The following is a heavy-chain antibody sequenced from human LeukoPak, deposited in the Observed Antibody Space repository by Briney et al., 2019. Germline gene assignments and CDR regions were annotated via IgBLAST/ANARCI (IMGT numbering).Heavy chain of an antibody. CDR3: ARCLPYSSSWYNYFDY. D-gene: IGHD6-13*01. J-gene: IGHJ4*02. CDR2: INHSGST. CDR1: GGSFSGYY. Sequence: SETLSLTCAVYGGSFSGYYWSWIRQPPGKGLEWIGEINHSGSTNYNPSLKSRVTISVDTSKNQFSLKLSSVTAADTAVYYCARCLPYSSSWYNYFDYWGQGTLVTVSS. V-gene: IGHV4-34*01.